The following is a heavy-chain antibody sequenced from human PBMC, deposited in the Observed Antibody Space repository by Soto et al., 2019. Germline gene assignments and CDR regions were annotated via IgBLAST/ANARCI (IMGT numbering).Heavy chain of an antibody. CDR1: VGTLSSYA. D-gene: IGHD3-16*01. J-gene: IGHJ5*02. CDR2: IIPIFGTA. V-gene: IGHV1-69*13. Sequence: SVKVSCTDSVGTLSSYAISWVRQAPGQGLEWMGGIIPIFGTANYAQKFQGRVTITADESTSTAYMDLSSLRSEYTAVYYCARDLAAGGGWFDHWGQGALVTVSS. CDR3: ARDLAAGGGWFDH.